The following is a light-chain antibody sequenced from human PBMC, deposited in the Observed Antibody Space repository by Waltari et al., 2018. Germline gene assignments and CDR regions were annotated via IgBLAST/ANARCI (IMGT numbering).Light chain of an antibody. J-gene: IGKJ1*01. CDR3: QHYVRVPAT. Sequence: CSSSQSVSRTLAGYQQKPGHAPKHLICGACIRATGIPGRFTGSGSGTEFSLTISSLEPEYFAIYICQHYVRVPATFGRGTKVEIK. CDR1: QSVSRT. V-gene: IGKV3D-15*01. CDR2: GAC.